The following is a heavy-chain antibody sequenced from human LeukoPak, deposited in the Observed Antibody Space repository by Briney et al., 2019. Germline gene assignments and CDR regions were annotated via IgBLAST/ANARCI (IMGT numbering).Heavy chain of an antibody. CDR2: ISANTGKT. Sequence: ASVKVSCKASGYTFATYGFCWVRHAPGHGLEWMGWISANTGKTDYARKVQGRVTMTTDTSTSTAYMELRSLRPDDTAVYYCAKVAGDRMDYWGQGTLLTVSS. V-gene: IGHV1-18*01. CDR1: GYTFATYG. CDR3: AKVAGDRMDY. J-gene: IGHJ4*02. D-gene: IGHD6-13*01.